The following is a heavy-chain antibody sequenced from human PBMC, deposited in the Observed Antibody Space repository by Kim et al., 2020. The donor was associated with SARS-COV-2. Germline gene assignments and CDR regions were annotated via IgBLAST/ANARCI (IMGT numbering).Heavy chain of an antibody. V-gene: IGHV1-18*01. J-gene: IGHJ4*02. D-gene: IGHD6-13*01. Sequence: ASVKVSCKASGYTFTNYGISWVRQAPGQGLEWMGWISTYNGNTNYAQKLQGRVTMTTDTSTNTAYMELRSLRSDDTAVYYCARDKGSIAASGTLDYFDHWGQGTLVTVSS. CDR3: ARDKGSIAASGTLDYFDH. CDR1: GYTFTNYG. CDR2: ISTYNGNT.